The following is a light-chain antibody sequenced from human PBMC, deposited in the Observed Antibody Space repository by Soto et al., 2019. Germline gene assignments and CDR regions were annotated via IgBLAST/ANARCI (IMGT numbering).Light chain of an antibody. Sequence: EIVMTQSPATLSVSPGERASRCCRASQSVSIKLAWYQQKPGQAPRLLIYDTSTRATGIPARFSGSGSGTEFTLTISSLQSEDFAVYYCQQYNNWPPITFGQGTRLEIK. J-gene: IGKJ5*01. CDR3: QQYNNWPPIT. CDR2: DTS. CDR1: QSVSIK. V-gene: IGKV3-15*01.